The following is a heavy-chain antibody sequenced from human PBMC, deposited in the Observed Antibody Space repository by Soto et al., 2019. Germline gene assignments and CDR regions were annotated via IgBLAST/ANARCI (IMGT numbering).Heavy chain of an antibody. V-gene: IGHV4-39*01. CDR3: ARHGYCSGGSCYSGPIDY. CDR1: GGSISSSSYY. CDR2: IYYSGST. J-gene: IGHJ4*02. D-gene: IGHD2-15*01. Sequence: SETLSLTCTVSGGSISSSSYYWGWIRQPPGKGLEWIGSIYYSGSTYYNPSLKSRVTISVDTSKNQFSLKLNSVTAADTAVYYCARHGYCSGGSCYSGPIDYWGQGTLVTVSS.